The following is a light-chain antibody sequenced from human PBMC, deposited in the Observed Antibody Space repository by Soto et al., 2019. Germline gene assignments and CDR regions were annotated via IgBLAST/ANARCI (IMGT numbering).Light chain of an antibody. V-gene: IGLV2-14*03. Sequence: QSALTQPASVSGSPGQAITISCTGTSSDVGYYDFVSWYQQHPRKAPKLMIYDVNSRPSGVSNRFSGSKSGNTASLTISGLQAEDEADYYCSSYTSTTTLVIFGGGTQLTVL. CDR3: SSYTSTTTLVI. CDR1: SSDVGYYDF. CDR2: DVN. J-gene: IGLJ2*01.